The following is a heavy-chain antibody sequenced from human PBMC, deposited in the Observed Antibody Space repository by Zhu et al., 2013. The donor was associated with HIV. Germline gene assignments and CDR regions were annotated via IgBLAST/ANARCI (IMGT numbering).Heavy chain of an antibody. CDR1: GYTFTGYY. J-gene: IGHJ3*02. Sequence: QVQLVQSGAEVKKPGASVRVSCKGSGYTFTGYYLHWVRQAPGQGLEWMGAIVPIFGTTDYAQRFQGRVTITADESTSTVYMELSSLRSDDTAMFYCARGRGSGRDASDIWGHGTMVTVSS. V-gene: IGHV1-69*01. D-gene: IGHD1-26*01. CDR2: IVPIFGTT. CDR3: ARGRGSGRDASDI.